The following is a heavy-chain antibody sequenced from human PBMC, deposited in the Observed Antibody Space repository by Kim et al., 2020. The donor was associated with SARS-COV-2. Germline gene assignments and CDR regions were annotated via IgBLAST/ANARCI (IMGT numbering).Heavy chain of an antibody. CDR3: ARDKKVRGVIIASYYYYYYGMDV. CDR2: IKQDGSEK. D-gene: IGHD3-10*01. V-gene: IGHV3-7*01. CDR1: GFTFSSYW. J-gene: IGHJ6*02. Sequence: GGSLRPSCAASGFTFSSYWMSWVRQAPGKGLEWVANIKQDGSEKYYVDSVKGRFTISRDNAKNSLYLQMNSLRAEDTAVYYCARDKKVRGVIIASYYYYYYGMDVWGQGTTVTVSS.